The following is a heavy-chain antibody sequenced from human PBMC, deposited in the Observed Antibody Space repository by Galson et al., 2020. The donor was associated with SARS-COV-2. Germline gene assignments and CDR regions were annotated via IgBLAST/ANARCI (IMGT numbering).Heavy chain of an antibody. CDR2: IRNDGVIK. CDR1: GFTFSTYG. CDR3: ATDLHWGFDS. D-gene: IGHD7-27*01. V-gene: IGHV3-30*02. J-gene: IGHJ4*02. Sequence: GGSLRLSCAASGFTFSTYGMHWVRQAPGKGLEWVAFIRNDGVIKCYGDSVKGRFTVSRDNSKNTLYLLMNTLRTEDTAVYYCATDLHWGFDSWGQGTLVTVSS.